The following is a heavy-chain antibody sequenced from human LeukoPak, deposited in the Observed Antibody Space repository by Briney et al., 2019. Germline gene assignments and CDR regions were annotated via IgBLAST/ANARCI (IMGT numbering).Heavy chain of an antibody. CDR1: GYTFTSYG. CDR3: ARDTGSWDGYSSPNWFDP. Sequence: ASVKVSCKASGYTFTSYGISWVRQAPGQGLEWMGIINPSGGSTSYAQKFQGRVTMTRDTSTSTVYMELSSLRSEDTAVYYCARDTGSWDGYSSPNWFDPWGQGTLVTVSS. CDR2: INPSGGST. D-gene: IGHD5-24*01. V-gene: IGHV1-46*01. J-gene: IGHJ5*02.